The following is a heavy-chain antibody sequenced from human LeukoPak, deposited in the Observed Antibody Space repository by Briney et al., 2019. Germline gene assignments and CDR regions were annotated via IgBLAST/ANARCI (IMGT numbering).Heavy chain of an antibody. CDR1: GGSISSYY. D-gene: IGHD1-14*01. CDR3: ARDPTGSNWFDP. CDR2: THYSGSP. Sequence: SETLSLTCTVSGGSISSYYWSWIRQPPGKGLEWIGYTHYSGSPNYNPSLKSRVTISIGTSKNQFSLNLSSVTAADTAIYYCARDPTGSNWFDPWGQGTLVTVSS. V-gene: IGHV4-59*01. J-gene: IGHJ5*02.